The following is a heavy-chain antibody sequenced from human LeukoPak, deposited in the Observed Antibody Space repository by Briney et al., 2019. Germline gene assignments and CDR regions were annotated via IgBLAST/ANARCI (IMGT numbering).Heavy chain of an antibody. CDR1: GGSITTYY. J-gene: IGHJ4*02. D-gene: IGHD6-6*01. V-gene: IGHV4-4*07. Sequence: SETLSLTCTVSGGSITTYYWNWIRQPAGRGLEWIGRIYTSGSTNYIPSLKGRVTISIDTSKNQFSLKLSSVTAADSAVYYCARLTRLSTSPDRYYLDYWGQGTLVTVSS. CDR2: IYTSGST. CDR3: ARLTRLSTSPDRYYLDY.